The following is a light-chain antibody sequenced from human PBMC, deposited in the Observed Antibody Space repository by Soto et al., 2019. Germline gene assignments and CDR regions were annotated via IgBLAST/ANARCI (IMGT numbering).Light chain of an antibody. Sequence: EIVLPQYPGTLSLSPGERATLSCRASESISNSYLAWYQQKPGQAPRVLIYVASTRATGIPARFSGSGSGTDFTLSISRVEPEDFAVYYCQQYGTSPWTFGQGTKVDIK. CDR2: VAS. J-gene: IGKJ1*01. CDR1: ESISNSY. CDR3: QQYGTSPWT. V-gene: IGKV3-20*01.